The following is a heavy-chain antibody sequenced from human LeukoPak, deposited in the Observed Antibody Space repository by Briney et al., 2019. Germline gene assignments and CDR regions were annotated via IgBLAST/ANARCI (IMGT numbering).Heavy chain of an antibody. V-gene: IGHV3-66*02. D-gene: IGHD1-7*01. CDR3: VRVGNYRDFDS. CDR1: GFTVSSNY. Sequence: GGSLRLSCAASGFTVSSNYMSWVRQAPGKGLEWVSVIYSGGSTYYADSVKGRFTISRDKSKNTLYLQMNSLRSEDTAVYYCVRVGNYRDFDSGAQGPLATVSS. J-gene: IGHJ4*02. CDR2: IYSGGST.